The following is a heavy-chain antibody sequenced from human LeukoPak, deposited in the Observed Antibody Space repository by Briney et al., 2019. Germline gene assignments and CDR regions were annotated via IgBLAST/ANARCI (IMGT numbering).Heavy chain of an antibody. CDR3: ARHNSGRYYAAFDI. Sequence: KPSETLSLTCTVSGGSISSSSYYWGWIRQPPGKDLEWIGGISYSGSTYYNPSLKSRVTISVDTSKNQFSLKLSSVTAADTALYYCARHNSGRYYAAFDIWGQGTMVTVSS. CDR2: ISYSGST. D-gene: IGHD1-26*01. V-gene: IGHV4-39*01. J-gene: IGHJ3*02. CDR1: GGSISSSSYY.